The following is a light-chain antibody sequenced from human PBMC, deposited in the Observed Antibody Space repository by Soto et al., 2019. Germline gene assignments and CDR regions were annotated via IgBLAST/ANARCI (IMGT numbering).Light chain of an antibody. Sequence: EIVLTQSPATLSLSPGERATLSXXTSQSVSNYLAWYQQKPGQAPRLLMYDASNRATGIPARFSGSGSGTDFTLTISSLEPEDFALYYCQQRSGWPRTFGQGTKVDIK. CDR3: QQRSGWPRT. CDR2: DAS. CDR1: QSVSNY. V-gene: IGKV3-11*01. J-gene: IGKJ1*01.